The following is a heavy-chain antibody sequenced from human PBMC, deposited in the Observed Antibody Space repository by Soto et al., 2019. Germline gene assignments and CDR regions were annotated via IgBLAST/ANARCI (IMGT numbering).Heavy chain of an antibody. CDR1: GGTFSSYA. Sequence: SVKVSCKASGGTFSSYAISWVRQAPGQGLEWMGGIIPIFGTANYAQKFQGRVTITADESTSTAYMELSSLRSEDTAVYYCARGGVIRAAAGTGRYYGMDVWGQGTTVTVSS. CDR3: ARGGVIRAAAGTGRYYGMDV. D-gene: IGHD6-13*01. J-gene: IGHJ6*02. V-gene: IGHV1-69*13. CDR2: IIPIFGTA.